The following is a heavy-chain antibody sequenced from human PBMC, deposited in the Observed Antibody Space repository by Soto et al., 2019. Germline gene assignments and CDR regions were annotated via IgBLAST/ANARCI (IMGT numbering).Heavy chain of an antibody. V-gene: IGHV4-30-2*01. CDR1: GGSISSGGYS. CDR2: IYHSGST. Sequence: QLQLQESGSGLVKPSQTLSLTCAVSGGSISSGGYSWSWTRQPPGKGLEWIGYIYHSGSTYYNPSPXSXXTISVDKSKHQFSLKLSSVPAADTAVYYCARVPGPWGQGPLATVSS. CDR3: ARVPGP. D-gene: IGHD3-10*01. J-gene: IGHJ5*02.